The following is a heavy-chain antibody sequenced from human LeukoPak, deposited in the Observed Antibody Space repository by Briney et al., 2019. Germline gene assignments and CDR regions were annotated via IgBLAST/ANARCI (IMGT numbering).Heavy chain of an antibody. CDR3: GRAFPPLRTSSAGDL. D-gene: IGHD3-16*01. Sequence: GGSLRLSCSASGFTFSYYDMNWVRQAPGKGLEWVSSISGLSSYTYYGESVKGRFSISRDNAKNSLYLQMNSSGAEDTATYYCGRAFPPLRTSSAGDLWGQGILVTVSS. CDR2: ISGLSSYT. J-gene: IGHJ4*02. V-gene: IGHV3-21*01. CDR1: GFTFSYYD.